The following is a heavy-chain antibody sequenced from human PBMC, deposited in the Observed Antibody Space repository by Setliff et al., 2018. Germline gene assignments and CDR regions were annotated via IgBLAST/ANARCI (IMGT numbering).Heavy chain of an antibody. Sequence: ETLSLTCTVSGGSISSSSYYWGWVRQAPGKGLEWVSGVSGSGGSTFYADSVKGRFTISRDNSKNTLYLQMNSLRAEDTAVYYCAKMSHRQLLSISNCFDPWGQGTLVT. CDR3: AKMSHRQLLSISNCFDP. V-gene: IGHV3-23*01. J-gene: IGHJ5*02. CDR2: VSGSGGST. CDR1: GGSISSSSYY. D-gene: IGHD2-2*01.